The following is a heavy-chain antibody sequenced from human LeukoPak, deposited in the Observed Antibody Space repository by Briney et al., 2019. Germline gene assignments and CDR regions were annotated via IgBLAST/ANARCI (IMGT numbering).Heavy chain of an antibody. CDR1: GFTFSSYA. Sequence: GGSLRLSCAASGFTFSSYAMSWVRQAPGKGLEWVSAISSSGGNTYYADSVKGRFTISRDNAKNSLYLQMNSLRAEDTALYYCARVWVVVAATPLLGWFDPWGQGTLVTVSS. V-gene: IGHV3-23*01. CDR3: ARVWVVVAATPLLGWFDP. J-gene: IGHJ5*02. CDR2: ISSSGGNT. D-gene: IGHD2-15*01.